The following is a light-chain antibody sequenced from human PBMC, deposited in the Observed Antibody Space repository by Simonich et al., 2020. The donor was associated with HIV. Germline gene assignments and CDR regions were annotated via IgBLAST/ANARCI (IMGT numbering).Light chain of an antibody. V-gene: IGLV2-11*01. CDR1: SSDVGGYNY. CDR3: CSYAGSYTLV. CDR2: DFS. J-gene: IGLJ3*02. Sequence: QSALTQPRSVSGSPGQSVTISCTGTSSDVGGYNYVSWYQEHPGKAPKLMIYDFSRRPSGVPDRFSGFKSGNTASLTISGRQAEDEADYYCCSYAGSYTLVFGGGTKLTVL.